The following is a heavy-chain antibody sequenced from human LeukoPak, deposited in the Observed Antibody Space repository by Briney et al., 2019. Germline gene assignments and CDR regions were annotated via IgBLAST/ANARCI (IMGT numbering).Heavy chain of an antibody. Sequence: SQTLSLTCTVSGGSISSGDHYWSWIRQPPEKGLEWIGYIYYSGRTFYNPSLESRVTILVDTSKNQFSLKLSSVTAADTAVYYCARAGDSSGFSRDAFDIWGQGTMVTVSS. CDR2: IYYSGRT. D-gene: IGHD3-22*01. CDR3: ARAGDSSGFSRDAFDI. CDR1: GGSISSGDHY. J-gene: IGHJ3*02. V-gene: IGHV4-30-4*01.